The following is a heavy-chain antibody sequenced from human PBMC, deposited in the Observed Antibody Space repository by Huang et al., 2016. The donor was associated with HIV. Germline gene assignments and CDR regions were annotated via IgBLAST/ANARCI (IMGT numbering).Heavy chain of an antibody. Sequence: QVQLVESGGGVVQPGRSLRLSCAAAGFTFSSYAMHWVRQTPVKGLEWLAVISHDGSNKNYADSVKGRFTISRDNSKNTRYLQMNSLGAEDTAVYYCARRLAAAARGFDYWGQGTLVTVSS. V-gene: IGHV3-30-3*01. CDR3: ARRLAAAARGFDY. D-gene: IGHD6-13*01. J-gene: IGHJ4*02. CDR2: ISHDGSNK. CDR1: GFTFSSYA.